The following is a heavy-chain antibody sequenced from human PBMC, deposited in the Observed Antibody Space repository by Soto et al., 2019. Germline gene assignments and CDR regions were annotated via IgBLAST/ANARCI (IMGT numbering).Heavy chain of an antibody. D-gene: IGHD6-13*01. Sequence: SETLSLTCTVSGGSISTYYWSWIRQPAGKGPEWIGRIDTSGNTNYNPSLKSRVTMSVDTSKKQFSLKLTSVTAADTAVYYCARYSSNWFQTEGMDVWGQGTTVTVS. J-gene: IGHJ6*02. V-gene: IGHV4-4*07. CDR3: ARYSSNWFQTEGMDV. CDR2: IDTSGNT. CDR1: GGSISTYY.